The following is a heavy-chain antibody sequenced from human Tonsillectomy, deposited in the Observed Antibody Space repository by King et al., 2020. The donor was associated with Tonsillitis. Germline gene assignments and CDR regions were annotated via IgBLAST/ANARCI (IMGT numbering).Heavy chain of an antibody. CDR3: VGNWN. J-gene: IGHJ4*02. V-gene: IGHV3-7*01. CDR1: GFAFSSYN. CDR2: KKPDGNEK. Sequence: VQLVESGGDLVQPGGSLRLSCTTSGFAFSSYNMHWVRQAPGKGLEWVATKKPDGNEKNYVGSVRGRFTISRDNAKNSVYLQMNSLRDEDTAVYYCVGNWNWGQGTLVTVSS. D-gene: IGHD1-1*01.